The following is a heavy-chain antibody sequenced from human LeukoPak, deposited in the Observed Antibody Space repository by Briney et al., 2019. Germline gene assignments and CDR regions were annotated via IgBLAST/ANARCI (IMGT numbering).Heavy chain of an antibody. V-gene: IGHV4-61*02. CDR3: ARDRCSSTSCYPEVFGWFDP. CDR2: IYTSGST. J-gene: IGHJ5*02. D-gene: IGHD2-2*01. Sequence: PSQTLSLTCTVSGGSISSGSYYWSWIRQPAGKGLEWIGRIYTSGSTTYNPSLKSRVTISVDTSKNQFSLKLSSVPAADTAVYYCARDRCSSTSCYPEVFGWFDPWGQGTLVTVSS. CDR1: GGSISSGSYY.